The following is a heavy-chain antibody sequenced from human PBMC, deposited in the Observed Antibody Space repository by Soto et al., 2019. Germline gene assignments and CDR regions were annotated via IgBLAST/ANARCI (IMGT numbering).Heavy chain of an antibody. J-gene: IGHJ3*01. CDR1: GYTFTSYW. CDR2: IYPGDSDT. V-gene: IGHV5-51*01. Sequence: GESLKISCKGSGYTFTSYWIAWVRQMPGKGPEWMGIIYPGDSDTRYSPSFQGQVTISADKSINTAYLQWSSLKASDTAMYFCARRGNTRAFDVWGQGTMVTVSS. D-gene: IGHD2-15*01. CDR3: ARRGNTRAFDV.